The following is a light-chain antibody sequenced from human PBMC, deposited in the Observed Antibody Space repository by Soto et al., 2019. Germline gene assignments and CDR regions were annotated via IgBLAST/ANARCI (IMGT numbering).Light chain of an antibody. Sequence: EIVLTQSPGTLSLSPGERATLSCRASLSVSSSYLAWYQQKPGQAPRLLIYGASSRATGIPDRFSGSGSGTDFTLTISRQEPEDFAVYYCQQYGSSPPLTFGGGTKVEIK. J-gene: IGKJ4*01. CDR1: LSVSSSY. CDR3: QQYGSSPPLT. V-gene: IGKV3-20*01. CDR2: GAS.